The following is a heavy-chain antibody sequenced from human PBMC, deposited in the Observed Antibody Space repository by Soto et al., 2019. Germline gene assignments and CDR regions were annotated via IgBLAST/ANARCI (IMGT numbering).Heavy chain of an antibody. CDR1: GFTFEDYS. J-gene: IGHJ4*02. D-gene: IGHD3-9*01. V-gene: IGHV3-43*01. CDR3: AKDIGVFRYFDYLLVDF. CDR2: ISWDGGST. Sequence: PGGSLRLSCAASGFTFEDYSMHWVRQVPGKGLEWVSLISWDGGSTYYADSVKGRFTISRDNSKNSLYLQMNSLRTEDTALYYCAKDIGVFRYFDYLLVDFWGQGTLVTVSS.